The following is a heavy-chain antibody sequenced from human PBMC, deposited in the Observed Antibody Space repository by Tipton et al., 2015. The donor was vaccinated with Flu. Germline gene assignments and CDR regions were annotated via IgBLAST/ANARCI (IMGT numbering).Heavy chain of an antibody. CDR1: GASISSSY. CDR2: IDTSGNT. CDR3: ARLSYYDVDLKNFYFDY. J-gene: IGHJ4*02. V-gene: IGHV4-4*07. Sequence: TLSLTCTVSGASISSSYWSWIRQPAGKALEWIGRIDTSGNTNYNPSLKSRVTISVDMSQNQFSLKLDSVTAADTAVYYCARLSYYDVDLKNFYFDYWGQGALVTVSS. D-gene: IGHD3-10*02.